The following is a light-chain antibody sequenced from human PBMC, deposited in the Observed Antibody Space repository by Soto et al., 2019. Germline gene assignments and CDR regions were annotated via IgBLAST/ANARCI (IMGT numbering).Light chain of an antibody. CDR2: EVS. CDR3: CSYAGNRVI. Sequence: QSALTQPASVSGSPGQSITISCTGTSSDVGGYNYVSWYQQHPGKAPKLMIYEVSNRPSGVSNRFSGSKSGNTASLTISGLQAEDEADYYCCSYAGNRVIFGGGTKLTVL. V-gene: IGLV2-14*01. CDR1: SSDVGGYNY. J-gene: IGLJ2*01.